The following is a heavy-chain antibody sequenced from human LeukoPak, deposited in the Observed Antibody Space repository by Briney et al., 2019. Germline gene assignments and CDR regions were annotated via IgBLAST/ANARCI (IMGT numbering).Heavy chain of an antibody. Sequence: PGGSLRLSCAASGFTVSSNYMSWVRQAPGKGLEWVSTIHSDGSTYYADSVKGRFTISRDNSKNTLYVQMNSLRAEDTAVYYCVREVRSSFDYWGQGTLVTVSS. CDR1: GFTVSSNY. CDR2: IHSDGST. J-gene: IGHJ4*02. CDR3: VREVRSSFDY. V-gene: IGHV3-53*01.